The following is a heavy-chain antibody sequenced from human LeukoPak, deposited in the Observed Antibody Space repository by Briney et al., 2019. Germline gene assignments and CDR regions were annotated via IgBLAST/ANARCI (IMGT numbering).Heavy chain of an antibody. CDR1: GFTFDDYA. J-gene: IGHJ4*02. CDR2: ISWNSGSI. V-gene: IGHV3-9*01. Sequence: GRSLRLSCAASGFTFDDYAMHWVRQAPGKGLEWVSGISWNSGSIGYADSVKGRFTISRDNAKNTLYLQMNSLRAEDTAVYYCAREDFSNYVPDYWGQGTLVTVSS. D-gene: IGHD4-11*01. CDR3: AREDFSNYVPDY.